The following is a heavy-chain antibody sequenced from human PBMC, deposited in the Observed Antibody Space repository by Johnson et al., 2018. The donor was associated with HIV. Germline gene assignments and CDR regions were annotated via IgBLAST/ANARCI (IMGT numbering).Heavy chain of an antibody. V-gene: IGHV3-15*01. J-gene: IGHJ3*01. CDR1: GFTFSNAW. D-gene: IGHD6-19*01. Sequence: VQLVESGGGLVKPGGSLRLSCAASGFTFSNAWMSWVRQAPGRGLEWVGRIKSNTTGGTTDYAAPVTGSFTISRDDSKNTLYLQMNSLKTEDTAVYYCTTDGRIPVAHHDAFDVWGQGTMVTVSS. CDR2: IKSNTTGGTT. CDR3: TTDGRIPVAHHDAFDV.